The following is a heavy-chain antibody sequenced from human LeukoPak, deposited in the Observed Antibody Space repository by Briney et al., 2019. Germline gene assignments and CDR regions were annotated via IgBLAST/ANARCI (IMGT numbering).Heavy chain of an antibody. CDR2: IIPDVGTA. V-gene: IGHV1-69*13. D-gene: IGHD2-8*01. CDR1: GGNFSNYG. J-gene: IGHJ3*02. CDR3: ARGHCTSARCRWRDVFDI. Sequence: SVKVSCRASGGNFSNYGFSWVRQAPGQGLEWMGGIIPDVGTASYAQKFQGRDTISADESTNTVYMELSTLRSEDTAVYYCARGHCTSARCRWRDVFDIWGQGTMVTVSS.